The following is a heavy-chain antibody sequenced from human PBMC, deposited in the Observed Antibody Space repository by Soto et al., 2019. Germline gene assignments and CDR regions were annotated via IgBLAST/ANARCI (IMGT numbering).Heavy chain of an antibody. V-gene: IGHV1-18*01. CDR3: ARGNQYYDFWSGYTNWFDP. CDR1: GYTFTSYG. D-gene: IGHD3-3*01. Sequence: GASVKVSCKASGYTFTSYGISWVRQAPGQGLEWMGWISAYNGNTNYAQKLQGRVTMTTDTSTSTAYMELRSLRSDDTAVYYCARGNQYYDFWSGYTNWFDPWGQGTLVTVSS. J-gene: IGHJ5*02. CDR2: ISAYNGNT.